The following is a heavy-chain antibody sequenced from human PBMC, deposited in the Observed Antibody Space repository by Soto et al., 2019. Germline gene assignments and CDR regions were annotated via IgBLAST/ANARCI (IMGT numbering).Heavy chain of an antibody. J-gene: IGHJ5*02. CDR1: GGSLSSSSYC. CDR3: ARRHDCSGGSCYFLQPFDP. Sequence: SETLSLTWTLSGGSLSSSSYCWGWIRQPPGKGLEWIGSIYYSGSTYYNPSLKSRVTISVDTSKNQFSLKLSSVTAADTAVYYCARRHDCSGGSCYFLQPFDPWGQGTLVTVSS. CDR2: IYYSGST. V-gene: IGHV4-39*01. D-gene: IGHD2-15*01.